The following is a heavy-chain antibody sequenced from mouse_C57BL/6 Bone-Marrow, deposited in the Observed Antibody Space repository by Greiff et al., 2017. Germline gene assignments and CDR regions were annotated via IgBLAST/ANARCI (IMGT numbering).Heavy chain of an antibody. CDR3: ERYPPYYDSTFDY. D-gene: IGHD1-1*01. V-gene: IGHV7-3*01. J-gene: IGHJ2*01. Sequence: EVNVVESGGGLVQPGGSLSLSCAASGFTFTDYYMSWVRQPPGKALEWLGFIRNKANGYTTEYSASVKGRFTISRDNSQSVLYLQMNALRAEDSATDYCERYPPYYDSTFDYWGQGTTRTVSS. CDR1: GFTFTDYY. CDR2: IRNKANGYTT.